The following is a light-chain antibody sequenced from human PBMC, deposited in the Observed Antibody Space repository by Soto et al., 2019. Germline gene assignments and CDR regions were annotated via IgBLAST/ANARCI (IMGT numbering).Light chain of an antibody. J-gene: IGKJ1*01. CDR1: QSLSDNY. V-gene: IGKV3-20*01. CDR3: HQCDSSPWT. CDR2: GAS. Sequence: EIVLTQSPGTLSLSPGERATLSCRASQSLSDNYLAWYQQKPGQAPRLLIYGASSRATGIPDRFSGSGSGTDFTLTISRLEPEDFAVFYCHQCDSSPWTFGQGTKVEIK.